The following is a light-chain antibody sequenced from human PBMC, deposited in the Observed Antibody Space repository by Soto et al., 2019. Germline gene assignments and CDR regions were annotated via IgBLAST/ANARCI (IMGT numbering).Light chain of an antibody. CDR1: SSNIAKNY. J-gene: IGLJ2*01. V-gene: IGLV1-51*01. Sequence: QSVLTQPPSVSAAPGQKVTISCSGSSSNIAKNYVYWYQQLPGTAPKLLIFDNDKRPSGIPDRFSGSKSGTSATLGITGLKTGDEADYYCGTWDISLSVVFGGGTKLTVL. CDR2: DND. CDR3: GTWDISLSVV.